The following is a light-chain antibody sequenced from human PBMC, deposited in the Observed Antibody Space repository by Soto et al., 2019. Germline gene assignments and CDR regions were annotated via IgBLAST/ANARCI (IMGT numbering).Light chain of an antibody. CDR1: NSDIGDYHY. CDR3: HSYAANKTFL. J-gene: IGLJ1*01. CDR2: DVT. Sequence: QSALTQPRSVSGSPGQSVTISCTGTNSDIGDYHYVSWYQQYPGKAPQLMIYDVTKRPSGVPERFSGSKSGNTASLTISGLQAYDEADYYCHSYAANKTFLFGTGTKVTVL. V-gene: IGLV2-11*01.